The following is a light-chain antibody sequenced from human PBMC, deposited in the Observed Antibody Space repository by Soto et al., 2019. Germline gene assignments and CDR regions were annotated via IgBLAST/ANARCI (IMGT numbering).Light chain of an antibody. V-gene: IGLV2-14*03. Sequence: QSVLTQPASVSGSPGQSITISCTGTSSDAGGYNYVSWYQHHPGKAPKLMIYDVSNRPSGVSNRFSGSKSGNTASLITSGLQAEDEADYYCSSYTSSSTLSTYVFGTGTKVTVL. CDR3: SSYTSSSTLSTYV. CDR2: DVS. CDR1: SSDAGGYNY. J-gene: IGLJ1*01.